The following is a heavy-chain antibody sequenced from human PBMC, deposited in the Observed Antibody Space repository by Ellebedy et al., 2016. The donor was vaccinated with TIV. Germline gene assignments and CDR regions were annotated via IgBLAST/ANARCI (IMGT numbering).Heavy chain of an antibody. CDR1: GFTFSTYW. CDR3: ARDGPGGSLTPVNYFDY. J-gene: IGHJ4*02. CDR2: IKYDGSEK. V-gene: IGHV3-7*01. D-gene: IGHD2-15*01. Sequence: PGGSLRLSCAASGFTFSTYWMSWVRQAPGKGLEWVANIKYDGSEKYYVESVKGRFTISRDNAKNSLYLQMDSLRAEDTAVYYCARDGPGGSLTPVNYFDYWGQGTLVTVSS.